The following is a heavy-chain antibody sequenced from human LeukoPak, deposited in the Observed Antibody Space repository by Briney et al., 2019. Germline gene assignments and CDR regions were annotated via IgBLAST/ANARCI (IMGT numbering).Heavy chain of an antibody. D-gene: IGHD3-10*01. V-gene: IGHV1-69*13. J-gene: IGHJ4*02. CDR3: ASGEGAMVRGAYFDS. CDR2: ISPIFGTA. CDR1: GGTFSSYA. Sequence: PSVKVSCKASGGTFSSYAISWVRQAAGQGLEWMGGISPIFGTANYAQKFQGSVTISADESTTTAYMELSSLRSEDTAVYYCASGEGAMVRGAYFDSWGQGTLVTVSS.